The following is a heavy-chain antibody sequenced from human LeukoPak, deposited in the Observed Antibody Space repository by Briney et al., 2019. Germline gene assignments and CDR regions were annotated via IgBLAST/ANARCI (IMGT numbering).Heavy chain of an antibody. CDR3: ARDRWELPAFDI. J-gene: IGHJ3*02. CDR1: GGSISSYY. V-gene: IGHV4-4*07. Sequence: SETLSLTCTVSGGSISSYYWSWIRQPAGKGLEWIGRIYTSGSTNYNPSLKSRVTMSVDTSKNQFSLKLSSMTAADTAVYYCARDRWELPAFDIWGQGTMVTVSS. CDR2: IYTSGST. D-gene: IGHD2-15*01.